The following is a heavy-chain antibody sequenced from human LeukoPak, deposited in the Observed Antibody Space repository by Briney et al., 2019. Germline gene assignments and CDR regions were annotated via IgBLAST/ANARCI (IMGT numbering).Heavy chain of an antibody. Sequence: SETLSLTCTVSGGSISSYYWSWIRQPPGKGLEWIGYIYYSGSTNYNPSLKSRVTISVDTSKNQFSLSLTSVTAADTAVYFCARVRETGTEGLAVDPWGQGTLVTVSS. V-gene: IGHV4-59*08. CDR2: IYYSGST. CDR3: ARVRETGTEGLAVDP. J-gene: IGHJ5*02. CDR1: GGSISSYY. D-gene: IGHD1-7*01.